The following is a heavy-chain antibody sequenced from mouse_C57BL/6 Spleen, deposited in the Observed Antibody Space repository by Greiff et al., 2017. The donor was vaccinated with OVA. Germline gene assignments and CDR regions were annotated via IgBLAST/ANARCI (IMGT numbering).Heavy chain of an antibody. CDR1: GYTFTSYW. Sequence: QVQLQQSGAELVKPGASVKLSCKASGYTFTSYWMQWVKQRPGQGLEWIGEIDPSDSYTNYNQKFKGKATLTVDTSSSTAYMQLSSLTSEDTAVYYCTTTVVAHFDVWGTGTTVTVSS. V-gene: IGHV1-50*01. D-gene: IGHD1-1*01. J-gene: IGHJ1*03. CDR3: TTTVVAHFDV. CDR2: IDPSDSYT.